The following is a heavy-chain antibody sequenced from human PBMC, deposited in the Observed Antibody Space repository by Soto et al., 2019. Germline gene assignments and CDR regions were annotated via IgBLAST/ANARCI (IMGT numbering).Heavy chain of an antibody. CDR3: ARLGHGRPVTPLYYFDY. V-gene: IGHV5-51*01. CDR2: IYPGDSDT. CDR1: GYSFTSYW. J-gene: IGHJ4*02. D-gene: IGHD4-4*01. Sequence: GESLKISCKGSGYSFTSYWIGWVRQMPGKGLEWIGIIYPGDSDTRYSPSFQGQVTISADKSISTAYLQWSSLKASDTAMYYCARLGHGRPVTPLYYFDYWGQGTLVTVSS.